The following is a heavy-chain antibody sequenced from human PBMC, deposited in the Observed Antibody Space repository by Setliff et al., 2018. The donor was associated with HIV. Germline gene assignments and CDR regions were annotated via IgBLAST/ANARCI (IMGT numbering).Heavy chain of an antibody. J-gene: IGHJ4*02. D-gene: IGHD5-18*01. CDR3: ARGGVYNFGYDPFDY. Sequence: SVKVSCKASGGTFSSYAISWVRQAPGQGLEWMGGIIPILGIANYAQKFQGRVTITADESTSTAYMELSSLRSEDTAVYYCARGGVYNFGYDPFDYWGQGTLVTVSS. CDR2: IIPILGIA. CDR1: GGTFSSYA. V-gene: IGHV1-69*10.